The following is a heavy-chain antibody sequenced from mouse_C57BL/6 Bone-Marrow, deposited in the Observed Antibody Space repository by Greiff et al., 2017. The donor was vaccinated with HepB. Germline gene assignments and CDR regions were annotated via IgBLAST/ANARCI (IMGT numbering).Heavy chain of an antibody. V-gene: IGHV1-81*01. CDR2: IYPRSGNT. CDR1: GYTFTSYG. J-gene: IGHJ3*01. Sequence: QVHVKQSGAELARPGASVKLSCKASGYTFTSYGISWVKQRTGQGLEWIGEIYPRSGNTYYNEKFKGKATLTADKSSSTAYMELRSLTSEDSAVYFCADYDYQDWGQGTLVTVSA. CDR3: ADYDYQD. D-gene: IGHD2-4*01.